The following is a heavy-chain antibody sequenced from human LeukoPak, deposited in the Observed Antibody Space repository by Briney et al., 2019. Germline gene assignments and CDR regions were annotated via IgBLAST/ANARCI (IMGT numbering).Heavy chain of an antibody. V-gene: IGHV3-7*01. D-gene: IGHD3-10*01. CDR1: GFSFSSSW. Sequence: GGSLRLSCAGYGFSFSSSWMTWVRQAPGKGLEWVATIKQDGSEKYYVDSVKGRFTISRDNAKNSLYLQMNNLRAEDTAVYYCARGITGMYYYDPWGQGTLVTVSS. CDR3: ARGITGMYYYDP. CDR2: IKQDGSEK. J-gene: IGHJ5*02.